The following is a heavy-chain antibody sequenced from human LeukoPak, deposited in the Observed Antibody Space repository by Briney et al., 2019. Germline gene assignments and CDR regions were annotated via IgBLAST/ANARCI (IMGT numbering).Heavy chain of an antibody. CDR2: IYYSGST. V-gene: IGHV4-59*01. D-gene: IGHD6-13*01. CDR3: VRETSGSSRTEN. CDR1: GGSISSYY. Sequence: SETLSLTCTVSGGSISSYYWSWIRQPPGKGLEWIGYIYYSGSTNYNPSLKSRVTISVDTSKNQFSLKLSSVTAADTAVYYCVRETSGSSRTENWGQGTLVTVSS. J-gene: IGHJ4*02.